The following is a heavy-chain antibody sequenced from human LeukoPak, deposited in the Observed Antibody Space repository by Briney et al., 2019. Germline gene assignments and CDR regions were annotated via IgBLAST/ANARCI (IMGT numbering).Heavy chain of an antibody. V-gene: IGHV1-2*02. J-gene: IGHJ3*02. CDR2: INPNSGGT. CDR1: GYTFTGYY. Sequence: ASVKVSCKASGYTFTGYYMHWVRQAPGQGLEWMGWINPNSGGTNYAQKFQGRVTMTRDTSISTAYMELSRLRSDDTAVYYFARDRESITIFGVVIPPDGFLDPDAFDIWGQGTMVTVSS. CDR3: ARDRESITIFGVVIPPDGFLDPDAFDI. D-gene: IGHD3-3*01.